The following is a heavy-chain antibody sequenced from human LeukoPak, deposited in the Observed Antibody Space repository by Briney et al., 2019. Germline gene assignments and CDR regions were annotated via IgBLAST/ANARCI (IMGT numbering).Heavy chain of an antibody. CDR1: GYTFTTYG. Sequence: ASVKVSCKSSGYTFTTYGITWVRQAPGQGLEWMGWISTDNGDTNYAQKLQGRVTMTTDTSTSTAYMELRSLRSDDTAVYYCAREGLGELTLDSWGQGVLVTVSS. CDR2: ISTDNGDT. CDR3: AREGLGELTLDS. V-gene: IGHV1-18*01. D-gene: IGHD3-16*01. J-gene: IGHJ5*01.